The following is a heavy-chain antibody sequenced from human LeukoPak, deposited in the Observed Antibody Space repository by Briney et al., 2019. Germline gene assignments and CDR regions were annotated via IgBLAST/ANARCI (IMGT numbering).Heavy chain of an antibody. D-gene: IGHD2-2*01. CDR2: ISSSSSYI. CDR1: GFTFSSYS. V-gene: IGHV3-21*01. Sequence: GGSLRLSCAASGFTFSSYSMNWVRQAPGKGLEWVSSISSSSSYIYYADSVKGRFTISRDNAKNSLYLQMNSLRAEDTAVYYCANIGKARSTPSPIHFDYWGQGTLVTVSS. CDR3: ANIGKARSTPSPIHFDY. J-gene: IGHJ4*02.